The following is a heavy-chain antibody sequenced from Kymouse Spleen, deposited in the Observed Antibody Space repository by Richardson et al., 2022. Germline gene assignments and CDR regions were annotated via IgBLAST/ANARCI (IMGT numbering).Heavy chain of an antibody. CDR3: ARHHSSPDAFDI. J-gene: IGHJ3*02. CDR1: GGSISSSSYY. Sequence: QLQLQESGPGLVKPSETLSLTCTVSGGSISSSSYYWGWIRQPPGKGLEWIGSIYYSGSTYYNPSLKSRVTISVDTSKNQFSLKLSSVTAADTAVYYCARHHSSPDAFDIWGQGTMVTVSS. CDR2: IYYSGST. V-gene: IGHV4-39*01. D-gene: IGHD6-13*01,IGHD6-25*01,IGHD6-6*01.